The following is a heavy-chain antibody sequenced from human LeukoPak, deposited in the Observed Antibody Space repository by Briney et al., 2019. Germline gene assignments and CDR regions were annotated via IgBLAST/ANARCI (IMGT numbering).Heavy chain of an antibody. D-gene: IGHD5-18*01. CDR2: INHSGST. CDR1: GGSFSGYY. V-gene: IGHV4-34*01. Sequence: PSETLSLTCAVYGGSFSGYYWSWIRQPPGKGLEWIGEINHSGSTNYNPSLKSRVTISVDTSKNQFSLKLSSVTAADTAVYYCARGGLRYSYGYKGRNWFDPWGQGTLVTVSS. J-gene: IGHJ5*02. CDR3: ARGGLRYSYGYKGRNWFDP.